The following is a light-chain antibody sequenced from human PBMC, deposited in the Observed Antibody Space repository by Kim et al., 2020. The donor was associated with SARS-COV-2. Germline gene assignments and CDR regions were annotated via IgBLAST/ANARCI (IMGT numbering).Light chain of an antibody. J-gene: IGKJ1*01. CDR2: KAS. V-gene: IGKV1-5*03. Sequence: DIQMTQSPSTLSASIGDRITITCRASQNVETWVAWFQQHPGKAPRLLVLKASFLQTGVRSRFSGSGSGTEFTLTINNLQADDFATYYCQQYDSYATFGQGTKVDIK. CDR1: QNVETW. CDR3: QQYDSYAT.